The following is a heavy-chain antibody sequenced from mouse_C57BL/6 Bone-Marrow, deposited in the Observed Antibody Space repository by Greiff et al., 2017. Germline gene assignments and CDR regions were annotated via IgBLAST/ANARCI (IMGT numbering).Heavy chain of an antibody. J-gene: IGHJ2*01. CDR1: GFNIKDDY. CDR3: SIYSPTFDY. CDR2: IDPENGDT. D-gene: IGHD2-1*01. Sequence: VQLQQSGAELVRPGASVKLSCTASGFNIKDDYMHWVKRRPDQGLEWIGWIDPENGDTEYASKFQGKATITTDTASNTAYLQHRSLTSEDTAVFYCSIYSPTFDYWGQGTTLTVSS. V-gene: IGHV14-4*01.